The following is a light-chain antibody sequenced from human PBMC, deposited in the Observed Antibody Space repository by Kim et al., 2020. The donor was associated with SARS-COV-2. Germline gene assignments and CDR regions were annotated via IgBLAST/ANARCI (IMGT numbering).Light chain of an antibody. CDR1: QTLSSSY. CDR3: HQYDFSPQT. J-gene: IGKJ2*01. Sequence: EIVLTQSPGTLSLSPGERATLSCRASQTLSSSYLAWYQQKPGQAPRLLIYGASKRATGIPDRFSGDGSGTDFTLTINRLEPEDFAVYYCHQYDFSPQTFGQGTKLEI. CDR2: GAS. V-gene: IGKV3-20*01.